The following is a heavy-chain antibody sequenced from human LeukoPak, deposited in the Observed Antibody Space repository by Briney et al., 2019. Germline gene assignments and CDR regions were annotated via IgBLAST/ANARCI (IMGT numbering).Heavy chain of an antibody. CDR1: GFTVSSNY. V-gene: IGHV3-66*01. D-gene: IGHD3-3*01. CDR2: IYSGGST. CDR3: ARGQSGYYMAFDY. Sequence: GGSLRLSCAASGFTVSSNYMSWVRQAPGKGLEWVSVIYSGGSTYYADSVKGRFTISRDNSKNTLYLQMNSLRAEDTAVYYCARGQSGYYMAFDYWGQGTLVTVSS. J-gene: IGHJ4*02.